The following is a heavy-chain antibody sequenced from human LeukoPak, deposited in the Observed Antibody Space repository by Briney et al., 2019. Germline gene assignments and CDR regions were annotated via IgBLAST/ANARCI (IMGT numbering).Heavy chain of an antibody. CDR1: GGSICSGGYY. V-gene: IGHV4-31*03. CDR3: ARLKIGGYSYGWYFDY. Sequence: TQSLTCTVSGGSICSGGYYWSRIRQHPGKGLEWIGYLYYSGSTYYNPSLKSRVTLSVDTSKNQFSLKLSSVTAADTAVYYCARLKIGGYSYGWYFDYWGQVTLDTVSS. D-gene: IGHD5-18*01. CDR2: LYYSGST. J-gene: IGHJ4*02.